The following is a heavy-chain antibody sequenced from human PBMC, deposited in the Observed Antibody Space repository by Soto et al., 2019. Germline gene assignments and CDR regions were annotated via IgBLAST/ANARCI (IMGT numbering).Heavy chain of an antibody. J-gene: IGHJ4*02. Sequence: SETLSLTCTVSGGSINKYDWSWIRQPPGKGLEWIGCVSYSGRANYSPSLQSRVTISVDTSKNQFSLKLSSVTAADTAEYYCGRHGGPRLSSGYPPIYDSWGQGMLVTVSS. CDR1: GGSINKYD. CDR3: GRHGGPRLSSGYPPIYDS. D-gene: IGHD5-12*01. CDR2: VSYSGRA. V-gene: IGHV4-59*08.